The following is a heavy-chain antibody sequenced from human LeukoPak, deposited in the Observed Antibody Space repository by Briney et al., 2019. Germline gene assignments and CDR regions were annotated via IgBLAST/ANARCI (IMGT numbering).Heavy chain of an antibody. CDR1: GVSVRSGGYY. Sequence: SETLSLTCTVSGVSVRSGGYYWSWIRQPPGKGLEWIGYIYYSGSTKYNPSLKSRVTISVDTSKNQFSLKLSSVTAEDTAVYYCARGGIVAIFDYWGQGTLVTVSS. V-gene: IGHV4-61*08. CDR2: IYYSGST. D-gene: IGHD3-22*01. J-gene: IGHJ4*02. CDR3: ARGGIVAIFDY.